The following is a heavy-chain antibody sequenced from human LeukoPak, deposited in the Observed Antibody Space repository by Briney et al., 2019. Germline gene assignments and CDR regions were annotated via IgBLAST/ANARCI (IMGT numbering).Heavy chain of an antibody. V-gene: IGHV3-33*01. CDR3: AADILTGYPEDYFDY. CDR2: IWYDGSQR. Sequence: GGSLRFSCVASGFIFSTYGLHWVRQSPGRGLEWVAVIWYDGSQRYYADSVKGRFTISRDNSKNTLYLQMNSLRAEDTAVYYCAADILTGYPEDYFDYWGQGTLVTVSS. J-gene: IGHJ4*02. D-gene: IGHD3-9*01. CDR1: GFIFSTYG.